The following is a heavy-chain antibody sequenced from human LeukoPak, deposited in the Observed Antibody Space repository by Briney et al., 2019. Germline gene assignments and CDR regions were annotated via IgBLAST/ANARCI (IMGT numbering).Heavy chain of an antibody. V-gene: IGHV3-23*01. D-gene: IGHD6-19*01. J-gene: IGHJ4*02. CDR1: GFTFNTYA. CDR2: ICGSGGCT. Sequence: GGSLRLSCEASGFTFNTYAIYWVRQAPGKGLEWVSGICGSGGCTYYADSVKGRFTISRDNSKNTVYLQMNSLAADDTAVYYCAKTTVGYSSGRYPGWPADCWGQGTLVTVSS. CDR3: AKTTVGYSSGRYPGWPADC.